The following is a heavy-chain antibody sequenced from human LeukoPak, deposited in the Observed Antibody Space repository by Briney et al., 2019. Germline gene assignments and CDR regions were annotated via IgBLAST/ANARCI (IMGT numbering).Heavy chain of an antibody. J-gene: IGHJ4*02. D-gene: IGHD3-22*01. Sequence: SETLSLTCAVSGGSISSGGYSWSWIRQPPGKGLEWIGYIYHSGSTYYNPSLKSRVTVSVDRSKNQFSLKLSSVTAADTAVYYCARAPWYYYDSSGYYYFDYWGQGTLVTVSS. V-gene: IGHV4-30-2*01. CDR1: GGSISSGGYS. CDR3: ARAPWYYYDSSGYYYFDY. CDR2: IYHSGST.